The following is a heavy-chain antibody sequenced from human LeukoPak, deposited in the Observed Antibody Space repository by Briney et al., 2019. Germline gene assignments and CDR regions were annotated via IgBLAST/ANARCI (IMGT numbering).Heavy chain of an antibody. J-gene: IGHJ6*03. D-gene: IGHD3-9*01. Sequence: GGSLRLSCAASELTLSSNYMSWIRQAPGRGLEWVSFIYSGGSTYYADSVRGRFIISKDNSKNTLYLQMNSLRAEDTAVYYCAREAYDILTGYSENYYYYMDVWGKGTTVTISS. V-gene: IGHV3-53*01. CDR3: AREAYDILTGYSENYYYYMDV. CDR2: IYSGGST. CDR1: ELTLSSNY.